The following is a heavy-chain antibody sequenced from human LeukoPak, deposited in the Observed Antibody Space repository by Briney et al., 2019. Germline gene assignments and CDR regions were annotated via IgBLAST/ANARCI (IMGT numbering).Heavy chain of an antibody. CDR3: AKGYYYGSGSYYGPFDH. V-gene: IGHV3-30*18. CDR2: ISYDGSNK. Sequence: GGSLRLSCAASGFTFSSYGMHWVRQAPGKGLEWVAVISYDGSNKYYADSVKGQFTISRDNSKNTLYLQMNSLRAEDTAVYYCAKGYYYGSGSYYGPFDHWGQGTLVTVSS. D-gene: IGHD3-10*01. CDR1: GFTFSSYG. J-gene: IGHJ4*02.